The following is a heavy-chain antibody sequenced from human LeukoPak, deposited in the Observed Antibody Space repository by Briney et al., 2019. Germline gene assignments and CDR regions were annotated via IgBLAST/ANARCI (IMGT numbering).Heavy chain of an antibody. J-gene: IGHJ5*02. V-gene: IGHV1-8*01. CDR2: MNPNSGNT. CDR1: GYTFTSYD. Sequence: ASVKVSCKASGYTFTSYDINWVRQATGQGLEWMGWMNPNSGNTGYAQKFQGRVTMTRNTSISTAYMELSSLRSEDTAVYYCARGREVWELLSWFDPWGQGTLVTVSP. CDR3: ARGREVWELLSWFDP. D-gene: IGHD1-26*01.